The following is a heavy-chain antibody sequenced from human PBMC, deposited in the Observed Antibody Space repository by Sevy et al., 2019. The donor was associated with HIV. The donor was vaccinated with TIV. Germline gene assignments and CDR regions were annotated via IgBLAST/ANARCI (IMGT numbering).Heavy chain of an antibody. D-gene: IGHD5-18*01. CDR2: INSDGSST. V-gene: IGHV3-74*03. Sequence: GGSLRLSCAASGFSFSIYWMHWVRQVPGKGLVWVSRINSDGSSTTYADAVKGRFTFSRDNAKNKLFLQMNSLRVEDTAVYYCVGEGVGGYSYGFDYWGQGTLVTVSS. CDR3: VGEGVGGYSYGFDY. J-gene: IGHJ4*02. CDR1: GFSFSIYW.